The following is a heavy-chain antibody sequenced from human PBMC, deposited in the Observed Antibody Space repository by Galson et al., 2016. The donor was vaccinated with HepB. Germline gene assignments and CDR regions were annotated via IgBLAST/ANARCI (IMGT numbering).Heavy chain of an antibody. CDR3: AMDRFLGYYYYMDV. Sequence: SVKVSCKASGYTFTSYGISWVRQAPGQGLEWMGWIDPHNSKTNYAQKLQGRLTLTTDTSTNTAYMELRSLFSDDTAAYYCAMDRFLGYYYYMDVWGQGTTVTVSS. CDR2: IDPHNSKT. CDR1: GYTFTSYG. V-gene: IGHV1-18*04. D-gene: IGHD3-3*01. J-gene: IGHJ6*03.